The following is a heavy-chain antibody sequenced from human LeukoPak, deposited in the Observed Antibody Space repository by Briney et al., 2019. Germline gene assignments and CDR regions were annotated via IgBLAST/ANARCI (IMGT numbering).Heavy chain of an antibody. CDR1: GGSISSGSYY. CDR2: IYTSGST. V-gene: IGHV4-61*09. J-gene: IGHJ4*02. D-gene: IGHD1-1*01. Sequence: PSETLSLTCTVSGGSISSGSYYWSWIRQPAGKGLEWIGHIYTSGSTNYNPSLKSRVTISVDTSKNQFSLKLSSVTAADTAVYYCARNVQYGRGPRSDYWGQGTLVTVSS. CDR3: ARNVQYGRGPRSDY.